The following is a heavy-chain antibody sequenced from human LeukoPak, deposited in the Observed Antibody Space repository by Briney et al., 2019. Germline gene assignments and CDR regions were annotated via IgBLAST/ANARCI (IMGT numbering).Heavy chain of an antibody. J-gene: IGHJ6*02. CDR1: GYTFTSYD. CDR2: MNPNSGNT. D-gene: IGHD2-15*01. Sequence: GASVKVSCKASGYTFTSYDINWVRQATGQGLGWMGWMNPNSGNTGYAQKFQGRVTMTRNTSISTAYMELSSLRSEDTAMYYCARGSSYPYYYGMDVWGQGTTVTVSS. CDR3: ARGSSYPYYYGMDV. V-gene: IGHV1-8*01.